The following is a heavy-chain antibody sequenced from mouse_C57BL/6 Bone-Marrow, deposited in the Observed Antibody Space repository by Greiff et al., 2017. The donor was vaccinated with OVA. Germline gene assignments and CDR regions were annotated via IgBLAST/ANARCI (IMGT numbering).Heavy chain of an antibody. CDR3: ARATNYYGLRYFDV. Sequence: VQLQQSGADLAKPGASVKLSCKASGYTFTSYWMHWVKQRPGQGLEWIGYINPSSGYTKYNQKFKDKATLPADKSSSTAYMQLSSLTYEDSAVYYCARATNYYGLRYFDVWGTGTTVTVSS. V-gene: IGHV1-7*01. CDR2: INPSSGYT. J-gene: IGHJ1*03. D-gene: IGHD1-1*01. CDR1: GYTFTSYW.